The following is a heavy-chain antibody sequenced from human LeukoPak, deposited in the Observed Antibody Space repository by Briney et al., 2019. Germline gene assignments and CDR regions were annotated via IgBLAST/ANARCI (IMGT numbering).Heavy chain of an antibody. J-gene: IGHJ4*02. CDR2: IYSVGST. CDR3: ARDRGNY. Sequence: PGGSLRLSCAASGFTVISNYMSWVRQAPGKGLEWVSVIYSVGSTYYADSVKGRFTISRDNSKNTLYLQMNSLRAEDTAVYYCARDRGNYWGQGTLVTVSS. CDR1: GFTVISNY. D-gene: IGHD5-24*01. V-gene: IGHV3-66*01.